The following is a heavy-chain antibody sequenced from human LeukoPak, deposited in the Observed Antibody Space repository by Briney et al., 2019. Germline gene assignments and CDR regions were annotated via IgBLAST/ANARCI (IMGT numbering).Heavy chain of an antibody. CDR1: GGSFSGYY. CDR2: INHSGST. CDR3: ARGSFRPRYYDFWSGFDY. Sequence: SETLSLTCAVYGGSFSGYYWSWIRQPPGKGLEWIGEINHSGSTNYNPSLKSRVTISVDRSKNQFSLKLSSVTAADTAVYYCARGSFRPRYYDFWSGFDYWGQGTLVTVSS. J-gene: IGHJ4*02. D-gene: IGHD3-3*01. V-gene: IGHV4-34*01.